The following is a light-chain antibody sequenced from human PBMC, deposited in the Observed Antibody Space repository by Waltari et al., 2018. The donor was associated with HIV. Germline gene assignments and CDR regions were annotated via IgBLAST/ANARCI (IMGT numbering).Light chain of an antibody. CDR1: NIKSKN. CDR2: DDS. V-gene: IGLV3-21*02. Sequence: SYVLTQPPSVSVAPGQTATITCGGNNIKSKNVHWYRQRPGQAPTLVVYDDSARPSGIPERFSGSHSENTATLTISRVEAGDEADYYCQVWDSTTDEGVIGGGTKLAVL. CDR3: QVWDSTTDEGV. J-gene: IGLJ2*01.